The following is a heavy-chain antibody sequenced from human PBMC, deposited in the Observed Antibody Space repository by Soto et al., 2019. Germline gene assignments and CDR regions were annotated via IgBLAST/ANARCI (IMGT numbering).Heavy chain of an antibody. Sequence: PGGSLRLSCGASGFTFSSYAMHWVREAPGKGLGWVAVISYDGSNKYYADSAKGRFTISRDNSKNTLYLQMNSLRAEDTAVYYCARDFEYYDFWSGYYTGGPHYYYYGMDVWGQGT. J-gene: IGHJ6*02. CDR2: ISYDGSNK. D-gene: IGHD3-3*01. CDR3: ARDFEYYDFWSGYYTGGPHYYYYGMDV. CDR1: GFTFSSYA. V-gene: IGHV3-30-3*01.